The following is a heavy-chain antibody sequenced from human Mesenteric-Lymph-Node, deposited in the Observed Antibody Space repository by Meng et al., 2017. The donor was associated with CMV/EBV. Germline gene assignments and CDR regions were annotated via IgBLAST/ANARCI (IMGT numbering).Heavy chain of an antibody. Sequence: TCTVYGGPFNGHYWNWIRQSPGKGLEWIGQINPGVSSNYNPSLKSRVTMSVDTSKNQFSVNLTSVTAADTAVYYCARGKGVSGAFDSWGQGTLVTVSS. D-gene: IGHD1-26*01. CDR1: GGPFNGHY. V-gene: IGHV4-34*01. J-gene: IGHJ4*02. CDR2: INPGVSS. CDR3: ARGKGVSGAFDS.